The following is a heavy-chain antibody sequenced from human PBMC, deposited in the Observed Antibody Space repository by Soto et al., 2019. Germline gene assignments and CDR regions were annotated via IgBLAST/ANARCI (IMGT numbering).Heavy chain of an antibody. D-gene: IGHD3-22*01. CDR2: IIPIFGTA. CDR1: GGTFSSYA. V-gene: IGHV1-69*01. J-gene: IGHJ1*01. Sequence: QVQLVQSGAEVKKPGSSVKVSCKASGGTFSSYAISWVRQAPGQGLEWMGGIIPIFGTANYAQKFQGRVTITEDESTITAYMELSSLRSEDTAVYYCASVIMYYYDSSGSSLPQYFQHWGQGTLVTVSS. CDR3: ASVIMYYYDSSGSSLPQYFQH.